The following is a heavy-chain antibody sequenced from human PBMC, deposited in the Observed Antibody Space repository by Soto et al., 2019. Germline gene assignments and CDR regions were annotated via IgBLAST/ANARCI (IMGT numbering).Heavy chain of an antibody. CDR3: ARLALGYFYYFDF. Sequence: PGESLKISCQGYGYMFNNYWIGWVRQMPGKGLEWMGIIYPGDSEIRYSPSFQGQVTISADKSFSTAYLQWSSLKASDTAMYYCARLALGYFYYFDFWGQGTRVTVSS. V-gene: IGHV5-51*01. CDR1: GYMFNNYW. D-gene: IGHD2-15*01. J-gene: IGHJ4*02. CDR2: IYPGDSEI.